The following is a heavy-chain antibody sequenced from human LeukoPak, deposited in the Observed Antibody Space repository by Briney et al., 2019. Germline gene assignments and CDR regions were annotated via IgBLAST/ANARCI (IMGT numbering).Heavy chain of an antibody. CDR1: GYTFTSYY. V-gene: IGHV1-46*01. CDR2: INPSGGST. D-gene: IGHD2-15*01. CDR3: ARDLCSGGSCHRVDAFDI. J-gene: IGHJ3*02. Sequence: ASVKVSCKASGYTFTSYYMHWVRQAPGQGLEWMGIINPSGGSTSYAQKFQGRVTMTRDMSTSTVYMELSSLRSEDTAVYYCARDLCSGGSCHRVDAFDIWGQGTMVTVSS.